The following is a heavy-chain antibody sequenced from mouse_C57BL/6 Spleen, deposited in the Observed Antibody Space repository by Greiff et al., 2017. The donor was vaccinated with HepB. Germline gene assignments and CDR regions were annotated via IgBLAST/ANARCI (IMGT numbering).Heavy chain of an antibody. J-gene: IGHJ4*01. D-gene: IGHD2-4*01. V-gene: IGHV14-3*01. CDR3: ARSGSIDYDYHYAMDY. CDR1: GFNIKNTY. Sequence: VQLQQSVAELVRPGASVKLSCTASGFNIKNTYMHWVKQRPEQGLEWIGRIDPANGNTNYAPKFQGKATLTADTSSNTAYMQLSSLTSEDTAIYYCARSGSIDYDYHYAMDYWGQGTSVTVSS. CDR2: IDPANGNT.